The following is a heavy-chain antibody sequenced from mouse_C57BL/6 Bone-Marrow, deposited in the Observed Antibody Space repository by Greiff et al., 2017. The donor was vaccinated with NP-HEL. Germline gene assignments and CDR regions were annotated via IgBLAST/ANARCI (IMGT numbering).Heavy chain of an antibody. CDR2: INPNNGGT. V-gene: IGHV1-26*01. CDR3: ASGVPFDY. CDR1: GYTFTDYY. J-gene: IGHJ2*01. Sequence: EVQLHQSGPELVKPGASVKISCKASGYTFTDYYMNWVKQSHGKSLEWIGDINPNNGGTSFNQKFKGKATLTVDKSSSTAYMELRSLTSEDSAVYYCASGVPFDYWGQGTTLTVSS.